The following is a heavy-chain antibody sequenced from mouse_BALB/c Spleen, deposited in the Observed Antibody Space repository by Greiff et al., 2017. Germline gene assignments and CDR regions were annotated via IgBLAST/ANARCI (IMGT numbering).Heavy chain of an antibody. CDR2: IRHKDNGYTT. CDR3: AREVGNYYGSSLWYVDV. D-gene: IGHD1-1*01. Sequence: EVQVVESGGGLVQPGGSLRLSCATSGFTFTDYYMSWVRQPPGQALEWFGFIRHKDNGYTTESSVSVKGRFTISRDTAQSILYLQMNTLSAEDSATYYCAREVGNYYGSSLWYVDVWGAGTTVTVSS. CDR1: GFTFTDYY. V-gene: IGHV7-3*02. J-gene: IGHJ1*01.